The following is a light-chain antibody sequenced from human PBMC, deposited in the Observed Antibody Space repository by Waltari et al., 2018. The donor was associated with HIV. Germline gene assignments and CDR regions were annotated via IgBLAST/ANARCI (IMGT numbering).Light chain of an antibody. J-gene: IGKJ1*01. CDR2: DAS. CDR3: QQYYNWPPWT. V-gene: IGKV3-15*01. CDR1: QSVSSN. Sequence: DIVMTQSPATLSVSPGERATLSCRASQSVSSNLAWYQQKPGQTPRLLIYDASTRATAIPARFSGSGSGTEFTLTISSLQSEDFAIYYCQQYYNWPPWTFGQGTKVEIK.